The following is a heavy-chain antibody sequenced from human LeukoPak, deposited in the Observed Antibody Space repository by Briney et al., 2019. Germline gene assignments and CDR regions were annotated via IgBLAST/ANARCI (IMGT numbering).Heavy chain of an antibody. CDR2: INGNGDTT. CDR1: GFTFDDHG. V-gene: IGHV3-20*04. J-gene: IGHJ4*02. CDR3: ARAEALKFGDFDY. D-gene: IGHD3-16*01. Sequence: AGGSLRLSCAASGFTFDDHGMTWVRQAPGKGLEWVAGINGNGDTTGYADSVKGRFTISRDNARNSLYLQMNSLRAEDTAIYYCARAEALKFGDFDYWGQGTLVTVSS.